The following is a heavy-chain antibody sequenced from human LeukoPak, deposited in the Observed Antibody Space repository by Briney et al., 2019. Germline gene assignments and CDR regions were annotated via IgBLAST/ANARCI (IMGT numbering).Heavy chain of an antibody. J-gene: IGHJ4*02. Sequence: TSETLSLTRTVPGGPSIGSGGYYWTWIRQHPEKGLEWIGYFYHRASYNPSLKSRVTISVDTSKNQFSLSLASVTAADTAVYYCVREGEYGEDYYWGQGAQVIVST. CDR1: GGPSIGSGGYY. CDR3: VREGEYGEDYY. D-gene: IGHD4-17*01. V-gene: IGHV4-31*03. CDR2: FYHRA.